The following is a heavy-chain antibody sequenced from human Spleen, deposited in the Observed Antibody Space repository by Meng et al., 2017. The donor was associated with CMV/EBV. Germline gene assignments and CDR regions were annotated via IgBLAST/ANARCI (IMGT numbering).Heavy chain of an antibody. J-gene: IGHJ6*02. V-gene: IGHV3-7*01. Sequence: GGSLRLSCAASGFTFSSYWMSWVRQAPGKGLEWVANIKKDGGEKYYVDSVKGRFTISRDNAKNSLYLQMNSLRAEDTAVYYCARVDLNIRSLVPAAIRKHYYYGMDVWGQGTTVTVSS. D-gene: IGHD2-2*02. CDR1: GFTFSSYW. CDR2: IKKDGGEK. CDR3: ARVDLNIRSLVPAAIRKHYYYGMDV.